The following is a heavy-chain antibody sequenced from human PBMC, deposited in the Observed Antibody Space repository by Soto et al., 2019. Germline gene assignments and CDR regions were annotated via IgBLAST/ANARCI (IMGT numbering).Heavy chain of an antibody. V-gene: IGHV1-69*01. Sequence: QVQLVQSGAEVKKPGSSVNVSCKASGGTFSSYAISWVRQAPGQGLEWMGGIIPIFGTANYAQKFQGRVTITADESTSTAYMELSSLRSEDTAVYYCATRVHYDFWSGYPLYYYYYGMDVWGQGATVNVSS. J-gene: IGHJ6*02. CDR3: ATRVHYDFWSGYPLYYYYYGMDV. CDR1: GGTFSSYA. D-gene: IGHD3-3*01. CDR2: IIPIFGTA.